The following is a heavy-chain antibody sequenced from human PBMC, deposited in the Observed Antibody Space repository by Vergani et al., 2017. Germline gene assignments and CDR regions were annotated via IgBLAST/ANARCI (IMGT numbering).Heavy chain of an antibody. CDR1: GFTFSNYG. Sequence: QVQLVESGGGVVQPGGSLRLSCGASGFTFSNYGMHWVRQAPGKGLEWVTFIRYDGSNTYYADSVKGRFTISRDNSKNTLFLQMNSLRDEDTAVYYCARDGRIDAEGTELDYWGQGTLVSVSS. CDR2: IRYDGSNT. D-gene: IGHD1-14*01. V-gene: IGHV3-30*02. CDR3: ARDGRIDAEGTELDY. J-gene: IGHJ4*02.